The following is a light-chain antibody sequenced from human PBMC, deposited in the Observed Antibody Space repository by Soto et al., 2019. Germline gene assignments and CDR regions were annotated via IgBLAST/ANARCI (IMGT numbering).Light chain of an antibody. CDR2: TAS. CDR3: QQSYSSFTWT. Sequence: DIQMTQSPSSLSASVGDRVTITCRASQSISSYLNWYQQKPGKTPKLLIYTASSLQSGVPSRFSGSGSGTDFTLTIISLQPEDFATYYCQQSYSSFTWTFGQGTKVEIK. J-gene: IGKJ1*01. V-gene: IGKV1-39*01. CDR1: QSISSY.